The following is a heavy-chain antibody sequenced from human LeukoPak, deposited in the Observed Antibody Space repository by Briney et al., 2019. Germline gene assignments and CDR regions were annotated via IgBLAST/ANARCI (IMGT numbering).Heavy chain of an antibody. CDR3: ARHSGYYYARDAFDI. D-gene: IGHD3-22*01. CDR1: GGSISSSSYY. CDR2: IYYSGST. Sequence: SETLSLTCTVSGGSISSSSYYWDWLRQPPGKGLEWIGSIYYSGSTYYNPSLKSRVTISVDTSKNQFSLKLSSVTAADTAVYYRARHSGYYYARDAFDIWGQGTLVTVSS. V-gene: IGHV4-39*01. J-gene: IGHJ3*02.